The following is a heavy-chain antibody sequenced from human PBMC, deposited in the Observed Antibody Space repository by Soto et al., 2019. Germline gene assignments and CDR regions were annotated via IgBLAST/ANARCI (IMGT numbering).Heavy chain of an antibody. J-gene: IGHJ5*02. D-gene: IGHD3-9*01. Sequence: PSETLSLTCTVSGGSISNYNWTWIRQPPGKGLEWIGYVCNSGSTNYNPSLMSRVTISVDTSQNQFSLKLRSVTAADTAVYYCAREYDILTGYYSNNWFDPWGQGTLVNVSS. CDR3: AREYDILTGYYSNNWFDP. V-gene: IGHV4-4*08. CDR2: VCNSGST. CDR1: GGSISNYN.